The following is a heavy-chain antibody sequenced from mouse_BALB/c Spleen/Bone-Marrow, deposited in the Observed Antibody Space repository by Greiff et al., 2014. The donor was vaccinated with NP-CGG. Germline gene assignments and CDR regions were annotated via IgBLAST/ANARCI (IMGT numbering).Heavy chain of an antibody. V-gene: IGHV1-69*02. CDR2: IDPSDSET. CDR1: GYTFTSYW. Sequence: VQLQQSGAELVKPAAPVKLSCKASGYTFTSYWMNWVKQRPGRGLEWIGRIDPSDSETHYNQKFKDKATLTVDKSSSTAYIQLSSLTSEDSAVYYCARSHGYYLYWYFDVWGAGTTVTVSS. J-gene: IGHJ1*01. D-gene: IGHD2-3*01. CDR3: ARSHGYYLYWYFDV.